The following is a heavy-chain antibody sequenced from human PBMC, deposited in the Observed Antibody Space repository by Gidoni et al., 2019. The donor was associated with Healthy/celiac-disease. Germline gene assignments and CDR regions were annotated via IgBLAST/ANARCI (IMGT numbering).Heavy chain of an antibody. J-gene: IGHJ3*02. CDR2: ISGSGGST. CDR1: GFISSSSA. V-gene: IGHV3-23*01. D-gene: IGHD3-10*01. CDR3: AKASGYCGSGPDAFDI. Sequence: AQLLGSGGGLVHLGWSLRPSCAAPGFISSSSAMCWVREAPGMGLEWVSAISGSGGSTYYADSVEGRFTISRDNSKNTLYLQMNSLRAEETAVYCCAKASGYCGSGPDAFDIWGQGTMVTVSS.